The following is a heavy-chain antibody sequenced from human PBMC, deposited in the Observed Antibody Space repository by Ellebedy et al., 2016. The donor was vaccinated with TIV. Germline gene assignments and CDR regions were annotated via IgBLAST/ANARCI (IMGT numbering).Heavy chain of an antibody. V-gene: IGHV1-18*04. Sequence: ASVKVSXXASGYTFTSYGISWVRQAPGQGLEWMGWISAYNGNTNYAQKLQGRVTMTTDTSTSTAYMELRSLRSEDTAVYYCARGVIKRITIFGVVRTTGNWFDPWGQGTLVTVSS. CDR2: ISAYNGNT. D-gene: IGHD3-3*01. CDR1: GYTFTSYG. J-gene: IGHJ5*02. CDR3: ARGVIKRITIFGVVRTTGNWFDP.